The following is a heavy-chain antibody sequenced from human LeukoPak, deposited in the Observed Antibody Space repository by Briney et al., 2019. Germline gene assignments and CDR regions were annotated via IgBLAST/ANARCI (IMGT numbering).Heavy chain of an antibody. J-gene: IGHJ4*02. CDR3: ARRAGGYSHPYDY. V-gene: IGHV3-23*01. CDR2: FSGSGVST. CDR1: GFTLRNYA. Sequence: GGSLRLSCAASGFTLRNYAMSWVRQAPGKGLEWVSAFSGSGVSTYYADSVKGRFTISRDNSKNTLYLQMNSLRAEDTAVYYCARRAGGYSHPYDYWGQGVLVTVSS. D-gene: IGHD4-23*01.